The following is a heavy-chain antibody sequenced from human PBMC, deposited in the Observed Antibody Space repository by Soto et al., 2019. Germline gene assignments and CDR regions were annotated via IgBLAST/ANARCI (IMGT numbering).Heavy chain of an antibody. V-gene: IGHV4-31*03. CDR3: ARGHDRSGYYPDPYYYYAMDV. CDR2: IHYSGST. D-gene: IGHD3-22*01. J-gene: IGHJ6*02. CDR1: GGSISSGGYY. Sequence: QVQLQESGPGLVKPSQTLSLTCTVSGGSISSGGYYWSWIRQHPGKGLEWIGYIHYSGSTYYNPSRKSRVTISVDTSKNQCSLKLSSVTAADTAVYYCARGHDRSGYYPDPYYYYAMDVWGQGTTVTVSS.